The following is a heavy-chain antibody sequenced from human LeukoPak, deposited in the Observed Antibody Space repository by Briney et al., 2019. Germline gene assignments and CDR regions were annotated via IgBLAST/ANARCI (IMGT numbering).Heavy chain of an antibody. J-gene: IGHJ5*02. CDR2: IYLSDSDT. CDR3: ARGLGAAAGHNWFDP. CDR1: GYSFTSYW. D-gene: IGHD6-13*01. V-gene: IGHV5-51*01. Sequence: GQSLKISCKGSGYSFTSYWIGWVRQMPGKGLEWMGIIYLSDSDTRYSPSFQGQVTISADKSISTAYLQWSSLKASDTAMYYCARGLGAAAGHNWFDPWGQGTLVTVSS.